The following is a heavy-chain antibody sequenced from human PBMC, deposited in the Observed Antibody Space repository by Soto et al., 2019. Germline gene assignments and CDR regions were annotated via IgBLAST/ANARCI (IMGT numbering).Heavy chain of an antibody. CDR1: GFRFTTYW. CDR3: VTPTRGGPFDH. Sequence: EVQLVESGGDLVQPGGSLRLSCAASGFRFTTYWMTWVRQAPGKGLEWVAIIRQDGSETKYGDSVKGRFTISRDNATNSAYLQMSGLEAEDTAVYYCVTPTRGGPFDHWGQGTLVTVSS. D-gene: IGHD3-10*01. CDR2: IRQDGSET. J-gene: IGHJ4*02. V-gene: IGHV3-7*03.